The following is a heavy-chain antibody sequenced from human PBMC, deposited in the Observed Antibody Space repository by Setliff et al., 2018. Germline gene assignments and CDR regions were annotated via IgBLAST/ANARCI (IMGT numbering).Heavy chain of an antibody. CDR1: GFTFSNAW. V-gene: IGHV3-15*01. CDR3: TTGSVCVGDCYSGRLNY. J-gene: IGHJ4*02. Sequence: GGSLRLSCAASGFTFSNAWMSWVRQAPGKGLEWVGRIKSKTEGGTTDYAAPGKVSFTISRDESNNTLYLQMNSLKTEDTAVYYCTTGSVCVGDCYSGRLNYWGQGTLVTVSS. CDR2: IKSKTEGGTT. D-gene: IGHD2-21*01.